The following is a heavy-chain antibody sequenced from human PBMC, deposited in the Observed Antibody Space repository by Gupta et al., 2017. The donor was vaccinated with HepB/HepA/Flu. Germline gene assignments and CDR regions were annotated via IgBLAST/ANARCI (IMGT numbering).Heavy chain of an antibody. V-gene: IGHV1-2*02. CDR1: GYTFTGSY. Sequence: QVQLVQSGAEVKKPGASVKVSCKASGYTFTGSYIHWVRQAPGQGLEWMAWMNPNSGGTNYAQKFQGRVTMTRDTSISTAYMELSRLRSDDTAIYYCARGSPPGGNCESTYYAFDIWGQGTTVTVSS. D-gene: IGHD2/OR15-2a*01. CDR2: MNPNSGGT. J-gene: IGHJ3*02. CDR3: ARGSPPGGNCESTYYAFDI.